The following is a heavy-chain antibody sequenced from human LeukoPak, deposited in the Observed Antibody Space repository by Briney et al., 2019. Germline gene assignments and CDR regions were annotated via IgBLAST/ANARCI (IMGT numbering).Heavy chain of an antibody. CDR3: ARVGYSYGYRPYYYYMDV. CDR1: GGSFSGYY. Sequence: SETLSLTCAVYGGSFSGYYWSWIRQPPGKGLEWIGEINHSGSTNYNPSLKSRVTISVDTSKNQFSLELSSVTAADTAVYYCARVGYSYGYRPYYYYMDVWGKGTTVTVSS. J-gene: IGHJ6*03. CDR2: INHSGST. V-gene: IGHV4-34*01. D-gene: IGHD5-18*01.